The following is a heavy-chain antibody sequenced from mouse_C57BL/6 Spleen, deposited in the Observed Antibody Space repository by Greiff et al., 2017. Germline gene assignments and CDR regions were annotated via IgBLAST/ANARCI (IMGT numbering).Heavy chain of an antibody. CDR2: IWRGGST. CDR3: AKLRTDCSSYERYFDV. D-gene: IGHD1-1*01. V-gene: IGHV2-5*01. Sequence: QVTLQQSGPGLVQPSQSLSITCTVSGFSLTSYGVHWVRQSLGKGLEWLGVIWRGGSTDYNAAFMSRLSITKDNSKSQVFFKMNSLQADDTAIYYCAKLRTDCSSYERYFDVWGTGTTVTVSS. CDR1: GFSLTSYG. J-gene: IGHJ1*03.